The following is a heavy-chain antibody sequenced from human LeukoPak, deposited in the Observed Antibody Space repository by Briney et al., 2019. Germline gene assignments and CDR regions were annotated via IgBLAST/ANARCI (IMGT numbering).Heavy chain of an antibody. CDR3: ARSYYGSGSYYTPSY. Sequence: GGSLILSCAASGFTFSSYSMNWVRQAPGKGLEWVSYISSSSSTIYYADSVKGRFTISRDNAKNSLYLQMNSLRAEDTAVYYCARSYYGSGSYYTPSYWGQGTLVTVSS. CDR2: ISSSSSTI. V-gene: IGHV3-48*01. CDR1: GFTFSSYS. D-gene: IGHD3-10*01. J-gene: IGHJ4*02.